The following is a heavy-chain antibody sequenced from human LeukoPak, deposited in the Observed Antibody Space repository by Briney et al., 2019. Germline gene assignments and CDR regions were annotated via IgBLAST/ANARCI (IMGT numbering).Heavy chain of an antibody. CDR3: ARHGVPSTFISYYGMDV. CDR2: IYYSGST. J-gene: IGHJ6*02. V-gene: IGHV4-59*08. CDR1: GGSISSYY. D-gene: IGHD3-16*01. Sequence: SETLSLTCTVSGGSISSYYWSWIRQPPGKGLEWIGYIYYSGSTNYNPSLKSRVTISVDTSKNQFSLKLSSVTAADTAVYYCARHGVPSTFISYYGMDVWGQGTTVTVSS.